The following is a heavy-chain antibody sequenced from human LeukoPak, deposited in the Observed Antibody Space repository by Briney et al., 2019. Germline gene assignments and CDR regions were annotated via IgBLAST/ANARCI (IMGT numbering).Heavy chain of an antibody. CDR1: GYTFTSYG. CDR3: ARVRYSGSYYYNWFDP. J-gene: IGHJ5*02. CDR2: ISAYNGNT. V-gene: IGHV1-18*01. Sequence: ASVKASCKASGYTFTSYGISWVRQAPGQGLEWMGWISAYNGNTNYAQKLQGRVTMTTDTSTSTAYMELRSLRSDDTAVYYCARVRYSGSYYYNWFDPWGQGTLVTVSS. D-gene: IGHD1-26*01.